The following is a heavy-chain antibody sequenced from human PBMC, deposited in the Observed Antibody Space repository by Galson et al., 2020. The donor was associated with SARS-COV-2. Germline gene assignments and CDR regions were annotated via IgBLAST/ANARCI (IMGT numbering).Heavy chain of an antibody. CDR1: GYTFRGHH. CDR3: TRGSNSRPFVHFDP. J-gene: IGHJ5*02. CDR2: INPNSGDT. D-gene: IGHD3-10*01. V-gene: IGHV1-2*06. Sequence: ASVTVSCQASGYTFRGHHMHWVRLAPGQGLEWMGRINPNSGDTDVAQKFQGRVTMTTDTSLTTAYMELSRLTSDDTAVYYCTRGSNSRPFVHFDPGCQGTLVTFSS.